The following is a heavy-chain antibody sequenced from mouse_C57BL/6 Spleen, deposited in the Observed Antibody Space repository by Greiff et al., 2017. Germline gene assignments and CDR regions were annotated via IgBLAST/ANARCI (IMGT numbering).Heavy chain of an antibody. CDR1: GFTFSSYA. Sequence: EVQGVESGGGLVKPGGSLKLSCAASGFTFSSYAMSWVRQTPEKRLEWVATISDGGSYTYYPDNVKGRFTISRDNAKNNLYLQMSHLKSEDTAMYYCARDDYDLYYAMDYWGQGTSVTVSS. V-gene: IGHV5-4*01. CDR2: ISDGGSYT. J-gene: IGHJ4*01. D-gene: IGHD2-4*01. CDR3: ARDDYDLYYAMDY.